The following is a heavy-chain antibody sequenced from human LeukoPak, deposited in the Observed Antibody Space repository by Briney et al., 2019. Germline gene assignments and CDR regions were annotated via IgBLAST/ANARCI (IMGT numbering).Heavy chain of an antibody. V-gene: IGHV3-11*03. CDR1: GFTFSDYY. J-gene: IGHJ3*02. Sequence: GGSLRLSCSASGFTFSDYYMSWIRQAPGKGLEWVGYITGSGEITSYGDSVKGRFTISRDNAKNSLYLQMNSLRAEDTALYHCARSGGLLLGAFDIWGQGTMVTVSS. CDR3: ARSGGLLLGAFDI. D-gene: IGHD2-15*01. CDR2: ITGSGEIT.